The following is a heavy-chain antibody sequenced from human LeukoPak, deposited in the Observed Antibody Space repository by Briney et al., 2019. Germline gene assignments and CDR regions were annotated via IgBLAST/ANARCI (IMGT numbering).Heavy chain of an antibody. CDR1: GFTFSSYA. CDR2: ISGSGGST. V-gene: IGHV3-23*01. Sequence: HPGGSLRLSCAASGFTFSSYAMSWVRQAPGKGLEWVSAISGSGGSTYYADSVKGRFTISRDNSKNTLYLQMNSLRAEDTAVYYCARETGGSYLTGLNYWGQGTLVTVSS. J-gene: IGHJ4*02. D-gene: IGHD1-26*01. CDR3: ARETGGSYLTGLNY.